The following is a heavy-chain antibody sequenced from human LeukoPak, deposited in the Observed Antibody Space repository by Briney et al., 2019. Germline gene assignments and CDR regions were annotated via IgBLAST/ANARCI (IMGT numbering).Heavy chain of an antibody. CDR2: ISYDGSNK. J-gene: IGHJ4*02. D-gene: IGHD3-22*01. CDR3: AKGGSSGYYYYFDY. CDR1: GFTFSSYG. Sequence: GGSLRLSCAASGFTFSSYGMHWVRQAPGKGLEWVAVISYDGSNKYYADSVKGRFTISRDNSKNTLYLQMNSLRAEDTAVYYCAKGGSSGYYYYFDYWGQGTLVTVSS. V-gene: IGHV3-30*18.